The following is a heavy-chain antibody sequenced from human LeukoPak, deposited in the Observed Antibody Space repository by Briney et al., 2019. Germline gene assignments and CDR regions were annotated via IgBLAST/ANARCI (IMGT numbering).Heavy chain of an antibody. V-gene: IGHV1-2*02. J-gene: IGHJ6*02. CDR2: TNPNSGGT. CDR3: ARFGRSTMVRGVPWNYYGMDV. D-gene: IGHD3-10*01. CDR1: GYTFTGYN. Sequence: ASVKVSCKASGYTFTGYNMHWVRQAPGQGLEWMGWTNPNSGGTNYAQKFQGRVTMTRDTSISTAYMELSRLRSDDTAVYYCARFGRSTMVRGVPWNYYGMDVWGQGTTVTVSS.